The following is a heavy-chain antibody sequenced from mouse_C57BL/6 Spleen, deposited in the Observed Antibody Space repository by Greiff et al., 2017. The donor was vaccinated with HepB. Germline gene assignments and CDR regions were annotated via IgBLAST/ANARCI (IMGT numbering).Heavy chain of an antibody. J-gene: IGHJ1*03. CDR1: GYTFTGYW. V-gene: IGHV1-9*01. CDR2: ILPGSGST. D-gene: IGHD1-1*01. CDR3: ASPMTTVVNWYFDV. Sequence: QVQLQQSGAELMKPGASVKLSCKASGYTFTGYWIEWVKQRPGHGLEWIGEILPGSGSTNYNEKFKGKATFTADTSSNTAYMQLSSLTTEDSAIYYCASPMTTVVNWYFDVWGTGTTVTVSS.